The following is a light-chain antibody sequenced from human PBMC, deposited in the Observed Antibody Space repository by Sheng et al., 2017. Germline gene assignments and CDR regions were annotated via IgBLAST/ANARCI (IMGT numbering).Light chain of an antibody. CDR1: QSIVGW. Sequence: DIQMTQSPSTLSASVGDRVTITCRASQSIVGWLAWYQQKPGKAHKLLIYKASSLESGVPSRFSASGSGTEFTLTISSLQPDDFAAYYCLQYSSYPLTFGPGTKVDVK. CDR2: KAS. J-gene: IGKJ3*01. CDR3: LQYSSYPLT. V-gene: IGKV1-5*03.